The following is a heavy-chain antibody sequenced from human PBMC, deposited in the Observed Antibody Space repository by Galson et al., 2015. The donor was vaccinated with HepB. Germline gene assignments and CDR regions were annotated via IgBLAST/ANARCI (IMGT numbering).Heavy chain of an antibody. CDR2: ISAYNGNT. CDR3: ARVLVLNYYDSSGYSSDI. D-gene: IGHD3-22*01. J-gene: IGHJ3*02. V-gene: IGHV1-18*04. Sequence: SVKVSCKASGSTFTSYGISWVRQAPGQGLEWMGWISAYNGNTNYAQKLQGSVTMTTDTSTSTAYMELRSLRSDDTAVYYCARVLVLNYYDSSGYSSDIWGQGTMVTVSS. CDR1: GSTFTSYG.